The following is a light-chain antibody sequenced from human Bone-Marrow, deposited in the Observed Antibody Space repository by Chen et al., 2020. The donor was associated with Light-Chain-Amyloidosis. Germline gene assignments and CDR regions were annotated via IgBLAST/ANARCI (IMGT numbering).Light chain of an antibody. CDR2: GAS. J-gene: IGKJ4*01. V-gene: IGKV3-15*01. CDR3: QQYNNWPLT. CDR1: QSVSSN. Sequence: EIVMTQSPATLSVSPGERATLSCRASQSVSSNLAWYRQNPGQAPRLLIYGASTRATGIPARFSGSGSGTEFTLTISSLQSEDFAVYYCQQYNNWPLTFGGGTKVEIK.